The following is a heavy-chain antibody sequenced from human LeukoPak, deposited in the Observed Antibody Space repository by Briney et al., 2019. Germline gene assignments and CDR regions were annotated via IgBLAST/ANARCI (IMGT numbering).Heavy chain of an antibody. CDR1: ITDYG. V-gene: IGHV3-20*04. J-gene: IGHJ4*02. CDR3: VKDVSSNWYSFDQ. Sequence: SGGSLRLSCAGIITDYGMSWVRHVPGKGLEWVAGINWAGSNTHYAESVRGRFTISRDIAENSLYLQMNSLRDEDTAFYYCVKDVSSNWYSFDQWGQGTLVTVSS. D-gene: IGHD6-13*01. CDR2: INWAGSNT.